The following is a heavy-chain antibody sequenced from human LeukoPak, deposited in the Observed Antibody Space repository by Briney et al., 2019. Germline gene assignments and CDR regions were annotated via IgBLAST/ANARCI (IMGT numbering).Heavy chain of an antibody. CDR1: GFTFSSYA. CDR3: ARRGYSSTWTGFDI. D-gene: IGHD6-13*01. Sequence: PGGSLRLSCAASGFTFSSYAMSWVRQAPGKGLEWVATIKQDGGDKYYVDSVKGRFTISRDNAKNSLYLQMNSLRVEDTAVYYCARRGYSSTWTGFDIWGQGRMVTVSS. CDR2: IKQDGGDK. J-gene: IGHJ3*02. V-gene: IGHV3-7*01.